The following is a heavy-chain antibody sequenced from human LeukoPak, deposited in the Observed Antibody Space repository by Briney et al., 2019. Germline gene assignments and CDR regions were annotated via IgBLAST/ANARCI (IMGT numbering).Heavy chain of an antibody. CDR1: GYTFTGYY. V-gene: IGHV1-2*06. CDR2: INPNSGGT. Sequence: ASVKVSCKASGYTFTGYYMHWVRQAPGQGLEWMGRINPNSGGTNYAQKFQGRVTMTRDTSISTAYMELSRLRSDDTAVYYCARTSGCDSHDAFDIWGQGTMVTVSS. CDR3: ARTSGCDSHDAFDI. D-gene: IGHD5-12*01. J-gene: IGHJ3*02.